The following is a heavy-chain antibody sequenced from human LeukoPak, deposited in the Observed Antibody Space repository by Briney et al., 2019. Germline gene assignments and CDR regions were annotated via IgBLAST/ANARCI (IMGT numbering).Heavy chain of an antibody. J-gene: IGHJ4*02. CDR2: MDHRVAT. CDR1: GDSISTSSYY. Sequence: SETLSLTCTVSGDSISTSSYYWGWIRQPPGKGLEWIGSMDHRVATYYNPSLKSRITTSVDTSKNQFSLKLNSVSAPDTAVYYCARHGVTEGCFDYWGQGTLVTVSS. V-gene: IGHV4-39*01. D-gene: IGHD2-21*02. CDR3: ARHGVTEGCFDY.